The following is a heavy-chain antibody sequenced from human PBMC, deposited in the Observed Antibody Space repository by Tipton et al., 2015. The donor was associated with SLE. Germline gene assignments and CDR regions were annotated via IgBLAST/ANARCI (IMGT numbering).Heavy chain of an antibody. CDR1: GFTFGDYA. V-gene: IGHV3-49*03. Sequence: SLRLSCTASGFTFGDYAMSWFRQAPGKGLEWVSFIRSKAYGGTTEYAASVKGRFTISRDDSKTIAYLHMNSLKTEDTAVYYCARNSPHFGDDFWSGFSYWGQGTLVTVSS. J-gene: IGHJ4*02. CDR3: ARNSPHFGDDFWSGFSY. D-gene: IGHD3-3*01. CDR2: IRSKAYGGTT.